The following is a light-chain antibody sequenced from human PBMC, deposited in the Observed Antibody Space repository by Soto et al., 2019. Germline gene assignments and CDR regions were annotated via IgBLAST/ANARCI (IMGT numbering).Light chain of an antibody. CDR1: SSDVGGYDH. CDR3: SSDAGNYNYV. CDR2: EVT. Sequence: QSALTQPPSASGSPGQSVTIPCTGTSSDVGGYDHVSWYQQHPGKAPKLMIYEVTKRPAGVPDRFSGSKSGNTASLTVSWLQAEDEADYYCSSDAGNYNYVFGTGTKLPVL. J-gene: IGLJ1*01. V-gene: IGLV2-8*01.